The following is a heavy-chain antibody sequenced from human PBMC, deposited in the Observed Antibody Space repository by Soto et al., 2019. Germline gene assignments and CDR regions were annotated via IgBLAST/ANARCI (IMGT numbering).Heavy chain of an antibody. CDR3: ARQGYYDSSGRPLDY. V-gene: IGHV4-39*01. CDR1: GGSISSGRYY. D-gene: IGHD3-22*01. J-gene: IGHJ4*02. Sequence: SEVQSLTYTGSGGSISSGRYYLGWIRQPPLKGLEWIGSIFYSGSNYYNPSLKSRVTISVDTSKNQFSLKLSSVTAADTAVYCCARQGYYDSSGRPLDYWGQGTLVTVS. CDR2: IFYSGSN.